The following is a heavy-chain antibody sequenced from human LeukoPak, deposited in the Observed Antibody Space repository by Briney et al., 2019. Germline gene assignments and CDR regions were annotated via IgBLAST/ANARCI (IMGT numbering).Heavy chain of an antibody. CDR2: ISAYNGNT. D-gene: IGHD3-3*01. Sequence: VASVKVSCKASGYTFTSYGISWVRQAPGQGLEWMGWISAYNGNTNYAQKLQGRVTMTTDTSTSTAYMELRSLRSEDTAVYYCARVRLEWLLPWYFDLWGRGTLVTVSS. CDR3: ARVRLEWLLPWYFDL. CDR1: GYTFTSYG. V-gene: IGHV1-18*01. J-gene: IGHJ2*01.